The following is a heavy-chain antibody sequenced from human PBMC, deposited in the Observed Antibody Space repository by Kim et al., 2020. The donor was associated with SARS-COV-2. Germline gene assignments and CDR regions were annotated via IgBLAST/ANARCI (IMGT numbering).Heavy chain of an antibody. CDR3: ARSYGGNYYYYMDV. CDR2: IWYDGSNK. V-gene: IGHV3-33*01. D-gene: IGHD4-17*01. J-gene: IGHJ6*03. CDR1: GFTFSSYG. Sequence: GGSLRLSCAASGFTFSSYGMHWVRQAPGKGLEWVAVIWYDGSNKYYADSVKGRFTISRDNSKNTLYLQMNSLRAEDTAVYYCARSYGGNYYYYMDVWGKGTTVTVSS.